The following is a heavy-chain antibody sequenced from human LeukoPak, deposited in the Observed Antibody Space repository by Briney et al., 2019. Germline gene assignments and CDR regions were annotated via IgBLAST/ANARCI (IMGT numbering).Heavy chain of an antibody. Sequence: SETLSLTCTVSGGSISSYYWSWIRQPPGKGLEWIGYIYYSGSTNYSPSLKSRVTISVDTSKNQFSLKLSSVTAADTAIYYCARRRKVPAPRAGDAFDIWGQGTMVTVSS. D-gene: IGHD2-21*02. CDR2: IYYSGST. V-gene: IGHV4-59*08. CDR3: ARRRKVPAPRAGDAFDI. CDR1: GGSISSYY. J-gene: IGHJ3*02.